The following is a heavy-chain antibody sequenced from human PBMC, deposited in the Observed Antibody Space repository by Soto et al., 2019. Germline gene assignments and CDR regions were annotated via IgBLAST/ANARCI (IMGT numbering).Heavy chain of an antibody. CDR3: ARDPGDNFWGSYRSYYFDV. J-gene: IGHJ4*02. Sequence: GGSLRLSCAASGFTFSSYSMNWVRQAPGKGLEWVSSISSSSSYIYYADSVKGRFTISRDNAKNSLYLQMNSLRAEDTAVYYCARDPGDNFWGSYRSYYFDVWGQGTLVTVAS. V-gene: IGHV3-21*01. D-gene: IGHD3-16*02. CDR1: GFTFSSYS. CDR2: ISSSSSYI.